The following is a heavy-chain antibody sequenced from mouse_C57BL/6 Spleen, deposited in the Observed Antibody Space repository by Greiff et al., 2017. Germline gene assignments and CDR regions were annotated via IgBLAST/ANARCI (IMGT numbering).Heavy chain of an antibody. CDR1: GYAFSSYW. CDR2: IYPGDGDT. Sequence: QVQLQESGAELVKPGASLKISCKASGYAFSSYWMNWVKQRPGKGLEWIGQIYPGDGDTNYNGKFKGKATLTADKSSSTAYMQLSSLTSEDSAVYFCARSDYGYDFDYWGQGTTLTVSS. J-gene: IGHJ2*01. D-gene: IGHD2-2*01. CDR3: ARSDYGYDFDY. V-gene: IGHV1-80*01.